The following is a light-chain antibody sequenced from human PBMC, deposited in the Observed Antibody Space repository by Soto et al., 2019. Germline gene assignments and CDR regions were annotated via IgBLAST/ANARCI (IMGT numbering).Light chain of an antibody. CDR2: GAS. J-gene: IGKJ1*01. V-gene: IGKV3-20*01. CDR1: QGLSSN. CDR3: QQYGSSSWT. Sequence: EIVLTQSPATLSLAXVETXTXXXXASQGLSSNLAWYQQKPGQAPRLLIYGASTRATGIPARFSGSGSGTDFTPTISRLEPEHFAVYYCQQYGSSSWTFGQGTKVDIK.